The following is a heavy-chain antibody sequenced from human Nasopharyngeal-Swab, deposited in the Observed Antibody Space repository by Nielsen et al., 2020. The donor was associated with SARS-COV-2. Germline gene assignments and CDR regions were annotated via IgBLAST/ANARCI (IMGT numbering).Heavy chain of an antibody. V-gene: IGHV3-21*01. J-gene: IGHJ6*02. CDR2: ISSSSSYI. D-gene: IGHD6-6*01. CDR1: GFTFSSYS. CDR3: ARDEQLAYGMDV. Sequence: GGSLRLSCAASGFTFSSYSMNWVRQAPGKGLEWVSSISSSSSYIYYADSVKGRFTISRDNAKNSLYLQINSLRAEDTAVYYCARDEQLAYGMDVWGQGTTVTVSS.